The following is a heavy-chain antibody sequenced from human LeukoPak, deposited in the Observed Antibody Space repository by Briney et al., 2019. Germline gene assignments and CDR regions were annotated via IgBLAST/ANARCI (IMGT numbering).Heavy chain of an antibody. CDR2: VTGSSSNT. D-gene: IGHD5-12*01. CDR3: ARESGYSGYDRRYYFDY. CDR1: GFNFSNYA. V-gene: IGHV3-23*01. J-gene: IGHJ4*02. Sequence: PGGSLRLSCAASGFNFSNYAMTWVRQAPGKGLEWVSAVTGSSSNTYYADSVKGRFTISRDNSKNTLSLQMNSLRAEDTAVYYCARESGYSGYDRRYYFDYWGQGTLVTVSS.